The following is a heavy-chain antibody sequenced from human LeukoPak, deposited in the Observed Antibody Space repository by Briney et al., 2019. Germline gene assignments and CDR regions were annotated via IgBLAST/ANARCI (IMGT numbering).Heavy chain of an antibody. CDR1: GGSISSYY. J-gene: IGHJ5*02. D-gene: IGHD3-22*01. V-gene: IGHV4-59*12. Sequence: SETLSLTRTVSGGSISSYYWSWIRQPPGKGLEWIGYIYYSGSTNYNPSLKSRVTMSVDTSKNQFSLKLSSVTAADTAVYYCARDGDSNWFDPWGQGTLVTVSS. CDR2: IYYSGST. CDR3: ARDGDSNWFDP.